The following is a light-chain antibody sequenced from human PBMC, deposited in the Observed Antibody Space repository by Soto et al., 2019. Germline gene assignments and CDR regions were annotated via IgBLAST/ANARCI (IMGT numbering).Light chain of an antibody. CDR1: QKVASSY. J-gene: IGKJ2*01. CDR3: QQYGTSPRYT. Sequence: ESLLTQSPGTLSLSPGESATLSCRASQKVASSYLAWYQQKPGQAPRLLIYGASSRAAGIPDRFSGSGSGTDFTLTISRLEPEDFAVYFCQQYGTSPRYTFCQGTKLEI. CDR2: GAS. V-gene: IGKV3-20*01.